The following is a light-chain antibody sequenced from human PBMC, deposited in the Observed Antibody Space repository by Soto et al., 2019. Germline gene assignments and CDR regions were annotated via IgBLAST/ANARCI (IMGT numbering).Light chain of an antibody. J-gene: IGLJ1*01. V-gene: IGLV2-11*01. CDR1: SSDVGRYDY. Sequence: QSALTQPRSVSGSPGQSVTIACTGTSSDVGRYDYVSWYQQHPGEAPKLVVYDVTKRPSGVPDRFSGSKSGNTASLTISGLQAEDEADYYCCSYAGIYSYVFRTGTKLTVL. CDR2: DVT. CDR3: CSYAGIYSYV.